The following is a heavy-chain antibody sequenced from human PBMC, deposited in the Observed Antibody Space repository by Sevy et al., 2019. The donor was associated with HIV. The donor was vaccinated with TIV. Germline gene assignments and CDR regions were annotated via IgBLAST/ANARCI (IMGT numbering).Heavy chain of an antibody. D-gene: IGHD3-22*01. Sequence: ASVKVSCKASGGTFSSYAISWVRQAPGQGLEWMGGIIPIFGTANYAQKFQGRVTITADESTSTAYMELSSLRSEDTAVYYCARGIARYYDSSGYYDYWGQGTLVTVSS. J-gene: IGHJ4*02. V-gene: IGHV1-69*13. CDR3: ARGIARYYDSSGYYDY. CDR1: GGTFSSYA. CDR2: IIPIFGTA.